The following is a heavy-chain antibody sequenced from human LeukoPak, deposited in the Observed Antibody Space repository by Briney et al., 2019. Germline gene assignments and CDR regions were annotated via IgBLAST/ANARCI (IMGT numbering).Heavy chain of an antibody. V-gene: IGHV4-34*01. D-gene: IGHD6-19*01. CDR1: GGSFSGYY. Sequence: SETLSLTCAVYGGSFSGYYLSWIRQPPGKGLEWIGEINHSGSTNYNPSLKSRVTISVDTSKNQFSLKLSSVTAADTAVYYCARGNSGWWNYFDYWGQGTLVTVSS. CDR3: ARGNSGWWNYFDY. J-gene: IGHJ4*02. CDR2: INHSGST.